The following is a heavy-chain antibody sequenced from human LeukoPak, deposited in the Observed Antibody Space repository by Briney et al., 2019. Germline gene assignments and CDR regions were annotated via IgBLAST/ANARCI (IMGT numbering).Heavy chain of an antibody. V-gene: IGHV1-69*13. D-gene: IGHD2-2*01. CDR1: GGTFSSYA. Sequence: GAPVKVSCKASGGTFSSYAISWVRQAPGQGLEWMGGIIPIFGTANYAQKFQGRVTITADESTSTAYMELSSLRSEDTAVYYCASDSLVPAGAYFDYWGQGTLVTVSS. J-gene: IGHJ4*02. CDR3: ASDSLVPAGAYFDY. CDR2: IIPIFGTA.